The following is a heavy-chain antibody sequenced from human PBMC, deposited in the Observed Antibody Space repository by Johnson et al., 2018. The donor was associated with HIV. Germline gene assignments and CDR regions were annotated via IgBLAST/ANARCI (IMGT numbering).Heavy chain of an antibody. Sequence: QVQLVESGGGVVQPGGSLRLSCAASGFTFSSYGMHWVRQAPGKGLEWVAFIRYDGGNKYCADSVKGRFINSRDNARNTLYLQMNSLRTEDTDVYYCTTSNYDSSGYQGAFDIWGQGTMVTVSS. D-gene: IGHD3-22*01. CDR2: IRYDGGNK. CDR1: GFTFSSYG. J-gene: IGHJ3*02. CDR3: TTSNYDSSGYQGAFDI. V-gene: IGHV3-30*02.